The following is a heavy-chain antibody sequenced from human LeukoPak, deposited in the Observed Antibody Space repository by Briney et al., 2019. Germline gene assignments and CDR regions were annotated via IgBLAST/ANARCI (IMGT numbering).Heavy chain of an antibody. CDR1: GGSISSYY. Sequence: SETLSLTCTVFGGSISSYYWSWIRQPPGKGLEWIGYIYYSGSTNYNPSLKSRVTISVDTSKDQFSLKLSSVTAADTAVYYCARQEAGTVGDYFDYWGQGTLVTVSS. V-gene: IGHV4-59*08. J-gene: IGHJ4*02. D-gene: IGHD6-19*01. CDR2: IYYSGST. CDR3: ARQEAGTVGDYFDY.